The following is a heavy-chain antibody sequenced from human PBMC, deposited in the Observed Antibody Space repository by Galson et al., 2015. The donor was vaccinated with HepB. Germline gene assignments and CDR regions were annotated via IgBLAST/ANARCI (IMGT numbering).Heavy chain of an antibody. CDR3: ANRRYTYGCLGGAKVLDS. CDR2: ISATGGST. J-gene: IGHJ4*02. D-gene: IGHD2-8*01. V-gene: IGHV3-23*01. Sequence: SLRLSCAASGFTFSTYAMTWVRQAPGKGLDWVSVISATGGSTDYADSVKGRFTISRDNSENTLYLHMNSLRAEDTAVYYCANRRYTYGCLGGAKVLDSWGQGTLVTVSS. CDR1: GFTFSTYA.